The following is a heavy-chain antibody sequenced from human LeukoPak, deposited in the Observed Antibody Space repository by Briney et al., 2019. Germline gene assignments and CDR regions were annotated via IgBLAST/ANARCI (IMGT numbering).Heavy chain of an antibody. CDR3: ARIRMPTSTGDAFDV. CDR2: ITYDGNNQ. D-gene: IGHD5-24*01. Sequence: GGSLRLSCVASGFTLSTYCMHWLRQAPDEGLEWVAVITYDGNNQYYADSVKGRFSVSRDNSRNTLYLQMNSLRAEDTAVYYCARIRMPTSTGDAFDVWGQGTMVLVSS. V-gene: IGHV3-33*05. J-gene: IGHJ3*01. CDR1: GFTLSTYC.